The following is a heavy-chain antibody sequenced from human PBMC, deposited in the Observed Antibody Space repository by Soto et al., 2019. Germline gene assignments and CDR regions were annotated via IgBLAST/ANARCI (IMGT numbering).Heavy chain of an antibody. D-gene: IGHD6-19*01. J-gene: IGHJ4*02. CDR2: INYSGST. Sequence: QLQLQESGPGLVKPSETLSLTCSVSGGSISSSSYYWGWIRQPPGKGLEWIGCINYSGSTYYNPSLKSRVTISVDTSKNQCSLRLSSVTAADTAMYYCARHVVGATGWYRHWGQGTPVTVSS. CDR1: GGSISSSSYY. CDR3: ARHVVGATGWYRH. V-gene: IGHV4-39*01.